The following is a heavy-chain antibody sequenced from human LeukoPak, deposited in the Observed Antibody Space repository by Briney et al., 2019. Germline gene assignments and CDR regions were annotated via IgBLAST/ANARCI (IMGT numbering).Heavy chain of an antibody. CDR3: ARDGLRSCTSSSCYPGEDAFDI. CDR1: GYTINSYA. CDR2: INTNTGNP. Sequence: ASVKVSCKASGYTINSYAMNWVRQAPGQGLEWMAWINTNTGNPTYAQGFTGRFVFSLDTSISTAYLHISGLKAEDTAVYYCARDGLRSCTSSSCYPGEDAFDIWGQGTMVTVSS. J-gene: IGHJ3*02. V-gene: IGHV7-4-1*02. D-gene: IGHD2-2*01.